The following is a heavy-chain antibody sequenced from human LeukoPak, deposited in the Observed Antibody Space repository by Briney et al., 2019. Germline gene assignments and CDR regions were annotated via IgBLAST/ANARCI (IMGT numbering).Heavy chain of an antibody. Sequence: GGSLKLSCAASGFTFSSYEMNWVRQAPGKGLEWVSYISSSGSTIYYADSVKGRFTISRDNAKNSLYLQMNSLRAEDTAVCYCARDCGGGSCYGPYDAFDIWGQGTMVTVSS. CDR1: GFTFSSYE. V-gene: IGHV3-48*03. J-gene: IGHJ3*02. D-gene: IGHD2-15*01. CDR3: ARDCGGGSCYGPYDAFDI. CDR2: ISSSGSTI.